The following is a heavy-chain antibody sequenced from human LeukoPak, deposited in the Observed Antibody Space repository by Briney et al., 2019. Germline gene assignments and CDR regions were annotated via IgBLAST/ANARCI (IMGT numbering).Heavy chain of an antibody. J-gene: IGHJ4*02. CDR1: GGSISSVGYY. Sequence: SETLSLTCTVSGGSISSVGYYWIWIRQPAGKGLEWIGHIYTSGSTNYNPSLKSRVTISVDTSKNQFSLRLSSVTAADTAVYYCASDSGYWGQGTLVTVSS. CDR2: IYTSGST. CDR3: ASDSGY. V-gene: IGHV4-61*09.